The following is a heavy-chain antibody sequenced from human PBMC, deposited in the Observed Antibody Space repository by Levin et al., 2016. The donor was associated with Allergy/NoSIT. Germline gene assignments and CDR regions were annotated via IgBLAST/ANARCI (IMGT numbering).Heavy chain of an antibody. CDR3: ARDPATFGSGRKGWLDP. J-gene: IGHJ5*02. D-gene: IGHD3-10*01. V-gene: IGHV3-66*01. CDR2: IYSGGGT. Sequence: VRQAPGKGLEWASVIYSGGGTYYADSVKGRFTISRDNSKNTLYLQMNSLRAEDTAVYYCARDPATFGSGRKGWLDPWGQGTLVTVS.